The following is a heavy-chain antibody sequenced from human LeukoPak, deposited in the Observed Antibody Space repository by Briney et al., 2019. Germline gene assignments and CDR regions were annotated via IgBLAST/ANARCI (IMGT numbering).Heavy chain of an antibody. CDR1: GLTFDDYA. D-gene: IGHD2-2*01. CDR2: ISWNSGSI. V-gene: IGHV3-9*01. Sequence: GRSLRLSCAASGLTFDDYAMHWVRQAPGKGLEWVSGISWNSGSIGYADSVKGRFTISRDNAKNSLYLQMNSLRAEDTALYYCAKEAYCSSTSCPFDYWGQGTLVTVSS. J-gene: IGHJ4*02. CDR3: AKEAYCSSTSCPFDY.